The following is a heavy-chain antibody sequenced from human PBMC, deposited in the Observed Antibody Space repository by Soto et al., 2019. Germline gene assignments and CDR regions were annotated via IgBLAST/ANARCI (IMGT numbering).Heavy chain of an antibody. CDR3: ARTGYSSSWQTSYYYYYGMDV. J-gene: IGHJ6*02. CDR1: GGSISSGDYY. Sequence: TLSLTCTVSGGSISSGDYYWSWIRQPPGKGLEWIGYIYYSGGTYYNPSLKSRVTISVDTSKNQFSLKLSSVTAADTAVYYCARTGYSSSWQTSYYYYYGMDVWGQGTTVTVSS. CDR2: IYYSGGT. D-gene: IGHD6-13*01. V-gene: IGHV4-30-4*01.